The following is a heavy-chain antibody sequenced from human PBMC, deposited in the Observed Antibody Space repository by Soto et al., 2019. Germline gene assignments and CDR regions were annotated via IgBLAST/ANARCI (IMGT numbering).Heavy chain of an antibody. CDR3: ARDRAPYYYDSSGLYGMDV. CDR1: GFTFSSYG. V-gene: IGHV3-33*01. Sequence: QVQLVESGGGVVQPGRSLRLSCAASGFTFSSYGMHWVRQAPGKGLEWVAVIWYDGSNKYYADSVKGRFTISRDNSKNTLYLQMNSLRAEDTAVYYCARDRAPYYYDSSGLYGMDVWGQGTTVTVSS. D-gene: IGHD3-22*01. J-gene: IGHJ6*02. CDR2: IWYDGSNK.